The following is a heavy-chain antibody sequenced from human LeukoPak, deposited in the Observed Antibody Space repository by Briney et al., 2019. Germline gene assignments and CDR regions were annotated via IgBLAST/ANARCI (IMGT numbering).Heavy chain of an antibody. J-gene: IGHJ4*02. D-gene: IGHD2-21*01. V-gene: IGHV4-34*01. CDR3: ARGGGAFDY. CDR1: GGSFSGYY. Sequence: PSETLSLTCAVYGGSFSGYYWSWIRQPPGKGLEWIGEINHGGSTNYNPSLKSRVTISVDTSKNQFSLKLSSVTAADTAVYYCARGGGAFDYWGQGTLVTVSS. CDR2: INHGGST.